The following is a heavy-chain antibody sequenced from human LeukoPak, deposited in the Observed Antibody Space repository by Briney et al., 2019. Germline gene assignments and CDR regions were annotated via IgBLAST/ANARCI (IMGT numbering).Heavy chain of an antibody. CDR2: INPKSGGT. Sequence: ASVKVSCMASGYTFTDYYMHWVRQAPGKELEWMGRINPKSGGTNYAQKFQGRVTMTRDTSISTAYMELSRLRSDDTAVYYCASFPYDSSGYRPFDAFDIWGQGTMVAVSS. CDR3: ASFPYDSSGYRPFDAFDI. V-gene: IGHV1-2*06. J-gene: IGHJ3*02. CDR1: GYTFTDYY. D-gene: IGHD3-22*01.